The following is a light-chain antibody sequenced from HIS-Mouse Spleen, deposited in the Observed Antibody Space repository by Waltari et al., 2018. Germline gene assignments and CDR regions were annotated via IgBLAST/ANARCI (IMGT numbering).Light chain of an antibody. CDR2: LGS. CDR1: QSLLHSNGYNY. CDR3: MQALQTPWT. Sequence: DIVMTQSPLSLPVTPGEPASISCRSSQSLLHSNGYNYLDWYLQKPGQSPQVLIYLGSNRASGVPDRFSGSGSGTDFTLKISRVEAEDVGVYYCMQALQTPWTFGQGTKLEIK. V-gene: IGKV2-28*01. J-gene: IGKJ2*01.